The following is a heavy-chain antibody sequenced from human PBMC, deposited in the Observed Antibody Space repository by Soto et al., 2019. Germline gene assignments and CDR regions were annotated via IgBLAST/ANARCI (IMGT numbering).Heavy chain of an antibody. D-gene: IGHD3-9*01. J-gene: IGHJ6*02. V-gene: IGHV1-18*01. CDR3: ARLKPYYDILTGPAYYYYHYGMDV. Sequence: QVQLVQSGAEVKKPGASVKVSCKASGYTFTSYGISWVRQAPGQGLEWMGWISAYNGNTNYAQKLQGRVTMTTDTTTSTAYMELRSLGSDDTAVYYCARLKPYYDILTGPAYYYYHYGMDVWGQGTTVTVSS. CDR2: ISAYNGNT. CDR1: GYTFTSYG.